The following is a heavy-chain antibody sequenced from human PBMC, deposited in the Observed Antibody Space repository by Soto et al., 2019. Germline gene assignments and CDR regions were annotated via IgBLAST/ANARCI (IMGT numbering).Heavy chain of an antibody. D-gene: IGHD6-13*01. CDR2: IIPIFGTA. J-gene: IGHJ3*02. Sequence: ASVKVSCKASGGTFSSYAISWVRQAPGQGLEWMGGIIPIFGTANYAQKFQGRVTITADESTSTAYMELSSLRSEDTAVYYCARERHIAAAGPKGMDAFDIWGQGTMVTVSS. V-gene: IGHV1-69*13. CDR3: ARERHIAAAGPKGMDAFDI. CDR1: GGTFSSYA.